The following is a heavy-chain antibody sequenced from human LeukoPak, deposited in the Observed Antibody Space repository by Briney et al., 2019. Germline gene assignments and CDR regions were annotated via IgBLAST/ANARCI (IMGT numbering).Heavy chain of an antibody. Sequence: GGSLRLSCATSGFTFSSYAMSWVRQAPGKGLEWVSAISGSGGSTYYADSVKGRFTISRDNSKNTLYLQMNSLRAEDTAVYYCARAGDYGDYYFDYWGQGTLVTVSS. V-gene: IGHV3-23*01. CDR2: ISGSGGST. J-gene: IGHJ4*02. D-gene: IGHD4-17*01. CDR1: GFTFSSYA. CDR3: ARAGDYGDYYFDY.